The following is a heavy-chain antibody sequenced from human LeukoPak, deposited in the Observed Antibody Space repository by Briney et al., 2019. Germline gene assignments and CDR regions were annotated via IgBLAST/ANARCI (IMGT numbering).Heavy chain of an antibody. CDR1: GYTFTSYG. J-gene: IGHJ4*02. CDR3: ARDIHMEAGTDY. V-gene: IGHV1-18*01. Sequence: ASVNVSFTASGYTFTSYGISWVRQAPGQGLEWMGWINAYNGNTNYAQKLQGRVTMTTDTSTSTAYMELRSLRSDDTAVYYCARDIHMEAGTDYWGQGTLVTVSS. D-gene: IGHD6-19*01. CDR2: INAYNGNT.